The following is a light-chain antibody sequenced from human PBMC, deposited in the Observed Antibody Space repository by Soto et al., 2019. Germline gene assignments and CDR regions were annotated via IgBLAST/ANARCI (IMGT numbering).Light chain of an antibody. CDR1: QSVSSNY. CDR3: QQYGSSPPYT. CDR2: GAS. J-gene: IGKJ2*01. Sequence: EIVLTQSPGTLSLSPGERATLSCRASQSVSSNYLAWYQQKPGQAPRLLIYGASSRAIGIPDRFSGSGSGTDFTLTISRLEPEDFAVYYCQQYGSSPPYTFGQGTKLEIK. V-gene: IGKV3-20*01.